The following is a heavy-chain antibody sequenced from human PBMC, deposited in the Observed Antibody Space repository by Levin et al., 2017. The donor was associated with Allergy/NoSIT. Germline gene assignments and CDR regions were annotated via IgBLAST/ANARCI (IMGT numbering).Heavy chain of an antibody. Sequence: PSETLSLTCTVSGGSISSSSYYWGWIRQPPGKGLEWIGSIYYSGSTYYNPSLKSRVTISVDTSKNHFSLKLSSVTAADTAVYYCAADSSYYYYYGMDVWGQGTTVTVSS. J-gene: IGHJ6*02. CDR3: AADSSYYYYYGMDV. CDR2: IYYSGST. V-gene: IGHV4-39*01. CDR1: GGSISSSSYY.